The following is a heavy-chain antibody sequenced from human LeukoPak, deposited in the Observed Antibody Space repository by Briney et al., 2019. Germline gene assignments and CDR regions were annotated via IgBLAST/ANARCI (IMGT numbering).Heavy chain of an antibody. CDR2: IYYSGST. CDR3: ARQREYDFWSGYYPY. Sequence: SETLSLTCTVSGGSISSYYWSWIRQPPGKGLEWIGYIYYSGSTYYNPSLKSRVTISVDTSKNQFSLKLSSVTAADTAVYYCARQREYDFWSGYYPYWGQGTLVTVSS. V-gene: IGHV4-59*04. J-gene: IGHJ4*02. CDR1: GGSISSYY. D-gene: IGHD3-3*01.